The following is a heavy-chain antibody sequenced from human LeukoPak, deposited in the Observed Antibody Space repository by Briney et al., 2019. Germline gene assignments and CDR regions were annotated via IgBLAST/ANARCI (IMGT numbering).Heavy chain of an antibody. J-gene: IGHJ4*02. D-gene: IGHD3-22*01. V-gene: IGHV3-21*01. CDR2: ISSSSSYI. CDR3: ARDSSYDSSGYEN. Sequence: GGSLRLSCAASGFTFSSYSMNWVRQAPGKGLEWVSSISSSSSYIYYADSVKGRFTISRDNAKNSLYLQMNSLRAEDTAVYYCARDSSYDSSGYENWGQGTLVTVSS. CDR1: GFTFSSYS.